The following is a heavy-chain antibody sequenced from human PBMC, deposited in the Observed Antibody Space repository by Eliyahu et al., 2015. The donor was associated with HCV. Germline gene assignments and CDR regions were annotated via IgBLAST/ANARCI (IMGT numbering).Heavy chain of an antibody. CDR2: IYPGDSDT. V-gene: IGHV5-51*01. D-gene: IGHD1-26*01. Sequence: EVQLVQSGAEVKKPGESLKISCKGSGXSXTXYWXGWVRQMPGKGLEWMGIIYPGDSDTRYSPSFQGQVTTSADKSISTAYLQWSSLKASDTAMYYCARRVGATSSRAFDIWGQGTMVTVSS. CDR1: GXSXTXYW. J-gene: IGHJ3*02. CDR3: ARRVGATSSRAFDI.